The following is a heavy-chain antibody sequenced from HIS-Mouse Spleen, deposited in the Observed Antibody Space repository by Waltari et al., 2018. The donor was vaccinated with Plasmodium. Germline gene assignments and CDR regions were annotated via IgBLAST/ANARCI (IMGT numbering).Heavy chain of an antibody. J-gene: IGHJ4*02. V-gene: IGHV3-7*01. D-gene: IGHD6-19*01. CDR3: ARDRFSGY. Sequence: EVQLVESVGALVQPVGSLRLSCAASGFPFSSYWMSWVRQAPGKGLEWVANIKQDGSEKYYVDSVKGRFTISRDNAKNSLYLQMNSLRAEDTAVYYCARDRFSGYWGQGTLVTVSS. CDR1: GFPFSSYW. CDR2: IKQDGSEK.